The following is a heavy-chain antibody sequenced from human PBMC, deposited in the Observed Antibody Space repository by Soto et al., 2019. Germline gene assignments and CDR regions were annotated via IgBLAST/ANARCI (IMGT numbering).Heavy chain of an antibody. D-gene: IGHD7-27*01. J-gene: IGHJ1*01. CDR3: AKAEGGTWGTEYFQY. CDR1: GFTFSSYA. V-gene: IGHV3-23*01. CDR2: ITGSGGDT. Sequence: EVQLLESGGALVQPGGSLRLSCAASGFTFSSYAMTWVRQAPGKGLEWVSLITGSGGDTYYGDSVKGRFTISRVNSKNTLFLQMNSLRVEDTAVYFCAKAEGGTWGTEYFQYWGPGTLVTVSS.